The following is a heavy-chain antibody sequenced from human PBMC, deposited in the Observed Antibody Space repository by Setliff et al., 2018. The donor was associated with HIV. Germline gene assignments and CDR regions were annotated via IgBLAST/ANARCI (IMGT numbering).Heavy chain of an antibody. CDR2: VYHSGTT. V-gene: IGHV4-38-2*01. Sequence: NPSETLSLTCAVSGYSISTAYYWGWIRQPPGKGLEWIGSVYHSGTTYYNPSLKSRVTISVDMSNNQFSLRVTSVTAADTAVYYRMRGRSITIFGVAYFDFWGQGTQVTVSS. J-gene: IGHJ4*02. D-gene: IGHD3-3*01. CDR1: GYSISTAYY. CDR3: MRGRSITIFGVAYFDF.